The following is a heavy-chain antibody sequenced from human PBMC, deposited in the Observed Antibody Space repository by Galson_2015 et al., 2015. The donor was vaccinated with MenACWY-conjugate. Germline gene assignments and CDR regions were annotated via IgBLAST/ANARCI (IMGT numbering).Heavy chain of an antibody. CDR3: AREARGSYYYDSSGPPGGVDY. J-gene: IGHJ4*02. CDR2: IDPSDSYT. CDR1: GYSFTSYW. V-gene: IGHV5-10-1*01. Sequence: QSGAEVKKPGESLRISCKGSGYSFTSYWISWVRQMPGKGLEWMGRIDPSDSYTNYSPSFQGHVTISADKSISTAYLQWSSLKASDTAMYYCAREARGSYYYDSSGPPGGVDYWGQGTLVTVSS. D-gene: IGHD3-22*01.